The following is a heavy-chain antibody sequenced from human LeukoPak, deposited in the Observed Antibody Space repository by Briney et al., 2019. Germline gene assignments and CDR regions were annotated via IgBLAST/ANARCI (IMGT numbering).Heavy chain of an antibody. V-gene: IGHV3-15*01. CDR3: TTDAGYSSRWYNY. D-gene: IGHD6-13*01. J-gene: IGHJ4*02. Sequence: GGSLRLSCAASGFIFTNAYMSWVRQAPGKGLDWLGRIKSRVDGGTTDYAAPVKDRFSISRDDSRNMLYLQMNSLKTEDTAVYYCTTDAGYSSRWYNYWGQGTLVTVAS. CDR1: GFIFTNAY. CDR2: IKSRVDGGTT.